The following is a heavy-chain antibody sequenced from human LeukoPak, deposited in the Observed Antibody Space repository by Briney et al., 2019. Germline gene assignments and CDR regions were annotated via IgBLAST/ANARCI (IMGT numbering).Heavy chain of an antibody. J-gene: IGHJ4*02. CDR3: ARDYGSGSYPPYFDY. CDR2: IKQDGSEK. CDR1: GFTFSSYG. Sequence: GGSLRLSCAASGFTFSSYGMHWVRQAPGKGLEWVANIKQDGSEKYYVDSVKGRFTISRDNAKNSLFLQMNSLRAEDTAVYYCARDYGSGSYPPYFDYWGQGTLVTVSS. D-gene: IGHD3-10*01. V-gene: IGHV3-7*01.